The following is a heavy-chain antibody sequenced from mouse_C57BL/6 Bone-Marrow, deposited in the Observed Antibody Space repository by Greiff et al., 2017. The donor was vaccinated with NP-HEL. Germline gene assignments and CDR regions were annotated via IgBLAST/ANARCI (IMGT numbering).Heavy chain of an antibody. CDR3: AREGIYYPFAY. CDR1: GYTFTSYW. J-gene: IGHJ3*01. CDR2: IDPSDSYT. Sequence: VKLQQPGAELVMPGASVKLSCKASGYTFTSYWMHWVKQRPGQGLEWIGEIDPSDSYTNYNQKFKGKSTLTVDKSSSTAYMQLSSLTSEDSAVYYWAREGIYYPFAYWGQGTLVTVSA. V-gene: IGHV1-69*01. D-gene: IGHD2-1*01.